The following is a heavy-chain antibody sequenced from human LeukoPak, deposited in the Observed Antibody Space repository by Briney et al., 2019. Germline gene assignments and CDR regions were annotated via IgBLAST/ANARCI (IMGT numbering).Heavy chain of an antibody. CDR1: GFTFSSYW. CDR3: ARDGAYYDFWSGDANAFDI. CDR2: IKQDGSEK. D-gene: IGHD3-3*01. Sequence: GGSPRLSCAASGFTFSSYWMSWVRQAPGKGLEWVANIKQDGSEKYYVDSVKGRFTISRDNAKNPLYLQMNSLRAEDTAVYYCARDGAYYDFWSGDANAFDIWGQGTMVTVSS. J-gene: IGHJ3*02. V-gene: IGHV3-7*01.